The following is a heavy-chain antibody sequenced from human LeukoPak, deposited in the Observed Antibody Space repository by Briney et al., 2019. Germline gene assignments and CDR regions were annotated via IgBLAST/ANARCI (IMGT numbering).Heavy chain of an antibody. CDR2: FYYSGST. Sequence: PSETLSLTCTLASGSISNSRYYWGWIRQPPGKGLEWIGSFYYSGSTYYNPSLKSRVTISVDTSKNQFSLKLSSVTAADTAVYYCARDYCSGTSCYYNYYYMDVWGKGTTVTVSS. CDR3: ARDYCSGTSCYYNYYYMDV. D-gene: IGHD2-2*01. CDR1: SGSISNSRYY. J-gene: IGHJ6*03. V-gene: IGHV4-39*01.